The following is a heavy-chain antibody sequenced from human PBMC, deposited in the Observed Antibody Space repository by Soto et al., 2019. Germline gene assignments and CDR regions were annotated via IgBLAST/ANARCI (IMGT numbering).Heavy chain of an antibody. CDR3: ARHSLYGGPFDP. J-gene: IGHJ5*02. Sequence: PSETLSLTCTVSGVSISRYSYYWGWIRQPPGKGLDWIGSVYYSGNTNYNPSLKGRVTIFVDKSKNHVSLRLSSVTAADTAVYYCARHSLYGGPFDPWVQGTLVTVSS. CDR1: GVSISRYSYY. CDR2: VYYSGNT. D-gene: IGHD3-10*01. V-gene: IGHV4-39*01.